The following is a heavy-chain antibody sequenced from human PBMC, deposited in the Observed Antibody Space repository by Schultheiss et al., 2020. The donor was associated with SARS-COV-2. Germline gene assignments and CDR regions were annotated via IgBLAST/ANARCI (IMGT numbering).Heavy chain of an antibody. D-gene: IGHD6-13*01. CDR3: ARMIGYGTAYFDY. Sequence: SVKVSCKASGGTFSSYAISWVRQAPGQGLEWMGGIIPIFGTANYAQKFQGRVTITADKSTSTAYMELSSLRYEDTAVYFCARMIGYGTAYFDYWGQGSLVTVSS. V-gene: IGHV1-69*06. CDR2: IIPIFGTA. CDR1: GGTFSSYA. J-gene: IGHJ4*02.